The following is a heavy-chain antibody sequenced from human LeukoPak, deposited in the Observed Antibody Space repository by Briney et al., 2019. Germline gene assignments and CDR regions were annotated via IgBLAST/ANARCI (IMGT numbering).Heavy chain of an antibody. Sequence: GGSLRLSCAASGFTFSSYGMHWVRQAPGQGLEWMGWINPNSGGTNYAQKFQGRVIMTRDTSISTAYMELSRLRSDDTAVYYCARSGGAVAGRPWFDPWGQGTLVTVSS. CDR2: INPNSGGT. V-gene: IGHV1-2*02. J-gene: IGHJ5*02. CDR1: GFTFSSYG. CDR3: ARSGGAVAGRPWFDP. D-gene: IGHD6-19*01.